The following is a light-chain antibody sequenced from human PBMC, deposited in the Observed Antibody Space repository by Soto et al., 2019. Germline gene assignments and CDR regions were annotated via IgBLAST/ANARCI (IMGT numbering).Light chain of an antibody. J-gene: IGKJ1*01. CDR3: QQYGSSPR. Sequence: EIVLTQSPGTLSLSPGERAILSCRASQSVTSNYLAWYQQKPGQAPRLLIYGASSRATGIPDRFSGSGSGTDFTLSISRLEPEDCAVYYCQQYGSSPRFGQGTKVEIK. CDR2: GAS. V-gene: IGKV3-20*01. CDR1: QSVTSNY.